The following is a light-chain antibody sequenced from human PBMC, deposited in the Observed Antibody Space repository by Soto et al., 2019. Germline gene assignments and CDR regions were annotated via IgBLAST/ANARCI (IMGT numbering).Light chain of an antibody. CDR2: AAS. CDR1: QAISDS. J-gene: IGKJ2*01. V-gene: IGKV1-9*01. CDR3: QQFKSYPYT. Sequence: IQLTQSPSSLSASVGDRVTITCRASQAISDSSVWYQQNPGQAPKLLIYAASTLQSGVPSRFSGSGSGTDFTLTISSLHPADFATYYCQQFKSYPYTFGQGTKLEI.